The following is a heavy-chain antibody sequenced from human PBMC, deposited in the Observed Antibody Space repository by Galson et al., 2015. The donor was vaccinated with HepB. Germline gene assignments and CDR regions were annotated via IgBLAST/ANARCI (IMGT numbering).Heavy chain of an antibody. CDR2: ISSSSSYI. D-gene: IGHD1-26*01. Sequence: SLRLSCAASGFTFSSYSMNWVRQAPGKGLEWVSSISSSSSYIYYADSVKGRFTISRDNAKNSLYPQMNSLRAEDTAVYYCAREGVGATPYYYYYMDVWGKGPRSPSP. CDR1: GFTFSSYS. J-gene: IGHJ6*03. V-gene: IGHV3-21*01. CDR3: AREGVGATPYYYYYMDV.